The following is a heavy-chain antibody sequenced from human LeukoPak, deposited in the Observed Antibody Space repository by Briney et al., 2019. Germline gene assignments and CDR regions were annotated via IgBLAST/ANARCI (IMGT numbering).Heavy chain of an antibody. J-gene: IGHJ4*01. CDR3: ARDARQGIAAPGKLDY. D-gene: IGHD6-13*01. CDR1: GGTFSSYA. V-gene: IGHV1-69*13. Sequence: ASVKVSCKASGGTFSSYAFSWVRQAPGQGLEWMGGIIHIFGTANYAQKFQGRVTITADESTSTAYMEMSSLRSEDTAVYYCARDARQGIAAPGKLDYWGHGTLVTVAS. CDR2: IIHIFGTA.